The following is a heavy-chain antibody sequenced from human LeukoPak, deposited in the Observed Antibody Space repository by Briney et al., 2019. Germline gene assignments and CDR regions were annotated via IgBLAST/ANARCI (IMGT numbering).Heavy chain of an antibody. D-gene: IGHD5-18*01. J-gene: IGHJ4*02. CDR3: ARQESIQLSFVY. CDR2: IYYSGST. V-gene: IGHV4-59*08. CDR1: GGSISSYY. Sequence: PSETLSLTCTVSGGSISSYYWSWIRQPPGKGLEWIGYIYYSGSTNYNPSLKSRVTISVDTSKNQFSLKLSSVTAADTAVYYCARQESIQLSFVYWGQGTLVTVSS.